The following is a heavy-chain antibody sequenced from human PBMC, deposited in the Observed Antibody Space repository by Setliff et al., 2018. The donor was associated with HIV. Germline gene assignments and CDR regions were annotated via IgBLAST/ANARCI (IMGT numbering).Heavy chain of an antibody. CDR1: GGSFSGYY. CDR2: INHSGST. V-gene: IGHV4-34*01. D-gene: IGHD3-3*01. J-gene: IGHJ4*01. Sequence: SETLCLTCDVYGGSFSGYYWSWIRQPPGKGLEWLGEINHSGSTAYNLALESRVSMSIDTSKNQFSLKLPSVTAADTAISYCARGRDYTGSWFRPFYLDFWGHGNLVTVSS. CDR3: ARGRDYTGSWFRPFYLDF.